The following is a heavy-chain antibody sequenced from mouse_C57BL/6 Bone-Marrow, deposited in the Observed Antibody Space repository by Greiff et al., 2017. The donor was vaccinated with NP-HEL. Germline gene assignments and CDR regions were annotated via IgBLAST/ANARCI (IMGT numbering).Heavy chain of an antibody. Sequence: EVQRVESGAELVRPGASVKLSCTASGFNIKDDYMHWVKQRPEQGLEWIGWIDPENGDTEYASKFQGKATITADTSSNTAYLQLSSLTSEDTAVYYCTTWRWLLPYYFDYWGQGTTLTVSS. CDR1: GFNIKDDY. D-gene: IGHD2-3*01. J-gene: IGHJ2*01. CDR2: IDPENGDT. CDR3: TTWRWLLPYYFDY. V-gene: IGHV14-4*01.